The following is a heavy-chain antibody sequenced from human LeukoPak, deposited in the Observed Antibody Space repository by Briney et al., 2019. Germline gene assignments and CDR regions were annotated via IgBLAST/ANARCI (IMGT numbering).Heavy chain of an antibody. Sequence: SETLSLTCTVSGGSISSYYWSWIRQPPGKGLEWIGDIYYSGSTNYNPSLKSRVTISVDTSKNQFSLKLSSVTAADTAVYYCASSSSGYYDYWGQGTLVTVSS. CDR2: IYYSGST. J-gene: IGHJ4*02. D-gene: IGHD3-22*01. V-gene: IGHV4-59*08. CDR3: ASSSSGYYDY. CDR1: GGSISSYY.